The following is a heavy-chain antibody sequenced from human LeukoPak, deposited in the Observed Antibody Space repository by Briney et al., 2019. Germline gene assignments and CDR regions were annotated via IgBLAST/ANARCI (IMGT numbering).Heavy chain of an antibody. J-gene: IGHJ4*02. CDR2: IIPIFGTA. Sequence: SVKVSCKASGYTFTDYYMHWVRQAPGQGLEWMGGIIPIFGTANYAQKFQGRVTITADESTSTAYMELSSLRSEDTAVYYCARLGLGIVATISDYYFDYWGQGTLVTVSS. D-gene: IGHD5-12*01. CDR3: ARLGLGIVATISDYYFDY. V-gene: IGHV1-69*13. CDR1: GYTFTDYY.